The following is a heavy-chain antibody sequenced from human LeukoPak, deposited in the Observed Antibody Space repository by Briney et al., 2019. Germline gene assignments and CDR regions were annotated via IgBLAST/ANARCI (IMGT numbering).Heavy chain of an antibody. J-gene: IGHJ5*02. Sequence: PSETLPLTCAVYGGSFSGYYWSWIRQPPGKGLEWIGEINHSGSTNYNPSLKSRVTISVDTSKNQFSLKLSSVTAADTAVYYCARGLGYSYGPAWGQGTLVTVSS. V-gene: IGHV4-34*01. D-gene: IGHD5-18*01. CDR1: GGSFSGYY. CDR2: INHSGST. CDR3: ARGLGYSYGPA.